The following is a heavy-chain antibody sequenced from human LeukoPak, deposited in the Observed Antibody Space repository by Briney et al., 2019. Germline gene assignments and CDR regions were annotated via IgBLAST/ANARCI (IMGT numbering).Heavy chain of an antibody. CDR3: ARDGYGGNRPTDDYNWFDP. V-gene: IGHV1-3*01. Sequence: ASVKVSCKASGYTFTSYAMHWVRQAPGQRLEWMGWINAGNGNTKYSQKFQGRVTITRDTSASTAYMELSSLRSEDTAVYYCARDGYGGNRPTDDYNWFDPWGQGTLVTVSS. CDR1: GYTFTSYA. J-gene: IGHJ5*02. D-gene: IGHD4-23*01. CDR2: INAGNGNT.